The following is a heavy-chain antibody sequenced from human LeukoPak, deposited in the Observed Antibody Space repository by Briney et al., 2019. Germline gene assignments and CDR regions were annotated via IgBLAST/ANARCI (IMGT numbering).Heavy chain of an antibody. J-gene: IGHJ6*02. CDR2: ISGSGGST. D-gene: IGHD6-13*01. V-gene: IGHV3-23*01. CDR1: GFTFSSYA. Sequence: GGSLRLSCAASGFTFSSYAMSWVRQAPGKGLEWVSAISGSGGSTYYADSVKGRFTISRDNSKNTLYLQMNSLRAENTAVYYCAKDFIAAANYYYYGMDVWGQGPTFTVPS. CDR3: AKDFIAAANYYYYGMDV.